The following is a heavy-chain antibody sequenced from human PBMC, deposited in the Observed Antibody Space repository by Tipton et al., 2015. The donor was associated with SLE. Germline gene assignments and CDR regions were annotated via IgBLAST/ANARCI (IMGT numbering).Heavy chain of an antibody. CDR3: AARTGYSSSWTHDAFDI. V-gene: IGHV3-21*01. D-gene: IGHD6-13*01. CDR1: GFTFSSYS. Sequence: SLRLSCAASGFTFSSYSMNWVRQAPGKGLEWVSSISSSSSYIYYADSVKGRFTISRDNAKNSLYLQMNSLRAEDTAVYYCAARTGYSSSWTHDAFDIWGQGTMVTVSS. J-gene: IGHJ3*02. CDR2: ISSSSSYI.